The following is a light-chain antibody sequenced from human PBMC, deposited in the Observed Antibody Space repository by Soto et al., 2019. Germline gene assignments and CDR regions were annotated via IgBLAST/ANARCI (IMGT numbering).Light chain of an antibody. J-gene: IGKJ1*01. CDR2: AAS. CDR1: QSVSSN. V-gene: IGKV3-15*01. Sequence: EIVMTQSPATLSVSPGERATLSCRASQSVSSNLAWYQQKPGQAPRLLIYAASTRATGIPARFSGSGSGIEFTLPISSLQSEHFAVYYCQQYNYWPPWTFGQGTKVEIK. CDR3: QQYNYWPPWT.